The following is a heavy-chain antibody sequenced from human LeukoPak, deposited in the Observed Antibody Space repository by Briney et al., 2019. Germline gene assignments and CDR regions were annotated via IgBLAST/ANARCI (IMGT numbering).Heavy chain of an antibody. CDR3: AREGSATAWYG. J-gene: IGHJ4*02. V-gene: IGHV3-21*06. CDR2: ITSSSGHI. CDR1: GFTFNIYS. Sequence: PGGSLRLSCAASGFTFNIYSMQWVRQAPGKGLEWVASITSSSGHIYYADSVKGRFTISRDNANNTVYLHMNNLSAEDTAVYYCAREGSATAWYGWGQGTLVTVSS. D-gene: IGHD2-15*01.